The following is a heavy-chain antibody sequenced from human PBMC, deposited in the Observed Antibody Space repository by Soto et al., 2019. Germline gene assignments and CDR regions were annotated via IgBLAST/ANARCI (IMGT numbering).Heavy chain of an antibody. CDR2: ISWNSGNI. Sequence: YLRLSCEVSGFRFDDYGLNWVRQAPWKGLEWIAGISWNSGNIDYADSVKGRFTISRDNAKNSLYLQMNSLRAEDTALYYCVKASTYSSSQGWFDPWGQGTMVTVSS. D-gene: IGHD6-6*01. CDR1: GFRFDDYG. J-gene: IGHJ5*02. V-gene: IGHV3-9*01. CDR3: VKASTYSSSQGWFDP.